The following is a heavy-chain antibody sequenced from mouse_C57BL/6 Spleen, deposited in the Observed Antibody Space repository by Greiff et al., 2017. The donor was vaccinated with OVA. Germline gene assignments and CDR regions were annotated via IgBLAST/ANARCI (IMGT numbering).Heavy chain of an antibody. V-gene: IGHV1-59*01. CDR3: AREGFRYSNFYYFDY. Sequence: QVQLQQPGAELVRPGTSVKLSCKASGYTFTSYWMHWVKQRPGQGLEWIGVIDPSDSYTNYNQKFKGKATLTVDTSSSTAYMQLSSLTSEDSAVYYCAREGFRYSNFYYFDYWGQGTTLTVSS. D-gene: IGHD2-5*01. CDR2: IDPSDSYT. CDR1: GYTFTSYW. J-gene: IGHJ2*01.